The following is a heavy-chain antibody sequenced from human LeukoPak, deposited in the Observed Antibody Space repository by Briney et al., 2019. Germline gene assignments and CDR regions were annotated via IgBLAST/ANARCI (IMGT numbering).Heavy chain of an antibody. V-gene: IGHV3-23*01. CDR1: GFVFSSYA. D-gene: IGHD1-26*01. Sequence: GGSLRLSCAASGFVFSSYAMSWFRQAPGKGLEWVSDISGSGATTSFADSVKGRFTISRDNSKNTLYLQMNNLRAEDTAVYYCAKVGGLYYYYGMDVWGQGTTVTVSS. CDR2: ISGSGATT. CDR3: AKVGGLYYYYGMDV. J-gene: IGHJ6*02.